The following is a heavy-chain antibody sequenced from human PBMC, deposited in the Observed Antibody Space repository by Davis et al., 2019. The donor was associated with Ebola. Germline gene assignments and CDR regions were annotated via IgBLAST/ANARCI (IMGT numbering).Heavy chain of an antibody. D-gene: IGHD4-17*01. J-gene: IGHJ6*02. Sequence: PSETLSLTCTVSGGSISSGDYYWSWIRQPPGKGLEWIGYIYYSGSTYYNPSLKSRVTISVDTSKNQFSLKLSSVTAADTAVYYCARDPMTTVTGGMDVWGQGTTVTVSS. CDR3: ARDPMTTVTGGMDV. V-gene: IGHV4-30-4*02. CDR2: IYYSGST. CDR1: GGSISSGDYY.